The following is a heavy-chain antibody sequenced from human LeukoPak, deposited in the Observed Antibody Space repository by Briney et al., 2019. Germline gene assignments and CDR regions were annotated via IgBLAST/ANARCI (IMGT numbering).Heavy chain of an antibody. Sequence: GXEXXAFISYDGNVKYYADSVKGRFTVSRDDSKITLYLQMTSLRTEDTALYYCARDFSTKYSQDYWGQGTLSPSPQ. CDR2: ISYDGNVK. J-gene: IGHJ4*02. CDR3: ARDFSTKYSQDY. D-gene: IGHD5-18*01. V-gene: IGHV3-30-3*01.